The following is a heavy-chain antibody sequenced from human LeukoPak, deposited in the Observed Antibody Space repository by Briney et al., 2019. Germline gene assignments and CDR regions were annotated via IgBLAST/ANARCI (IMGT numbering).Heavy chain of an antibody. Sequence: GGSLRLSCAASGFTFDDYAMHWVRQAPGKGLEWVSLISGDGGSTYYADSVKGRFTISRDNTKNSLYLQMNSLRTEDTALYYCAKDMVRGVRGDAFDIWGQGQWSPSLQ. J-gene: IGHJ3*02. V-gene: IGHV3-43*02. CDR3: AKDMVRGVRGDAFDI. D-gene: IGHD3-10*01. CDR2: ISGDGGST. CDR1: GFTFDDYA.